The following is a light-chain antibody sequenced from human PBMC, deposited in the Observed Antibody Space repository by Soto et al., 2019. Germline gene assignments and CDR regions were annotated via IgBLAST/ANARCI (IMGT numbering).Light chain of an antibody. V-gene: IGLV4-69*01. Sequence: LVLTQSPSASASLGASVKLTCTLSSGHSSYAIAWHQQQPEKGPRYLMKLSSDGSHSKGDGIPDRFSGSSSGAERYLTISSLQSEDEADYYCQTWDTGARVVFGGGTKLTV. CDR1: SGHSSYA. CDR2: LSSDGSH. J-gene: IGLJ2*01. CDR3: QTWDTGARVV.